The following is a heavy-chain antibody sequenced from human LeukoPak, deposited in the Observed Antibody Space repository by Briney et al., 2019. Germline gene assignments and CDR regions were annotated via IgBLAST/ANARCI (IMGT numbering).Heavy chain of an antibody. D-gene: IGHD2-15*01. CDR2: VSCDGSNN. CDR3: ANFGYCSDSTFYGVD. J-gene: IGHJ4*02. CDR1: GFTFSSYA. Sequence: GGSLRLSCAASGFTFSSYAMHRVRQAPGKGLEWVALVSCDGSNNYYADSVKGRFTISRDNSKNTLYLQMNSLRPEDTAMYYCANFGYCSDSTFYGVDWGQGTLVTVSS. V-gene: IGHV3-30-3*01.